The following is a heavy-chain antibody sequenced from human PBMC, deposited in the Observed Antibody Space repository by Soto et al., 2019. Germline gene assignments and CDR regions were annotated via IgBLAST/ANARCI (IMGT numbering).Heavy chain of an antibody. Sequence: PGGSLRLSCAASGFTFGSYWMDWVRQAPGKGLVWVSRINGDGRSTTNADSVKGRFTISRDNAKNTLYLQMNSLRAEDAALYYCAKLGVTTPFDYWGQGTLVTVSS. CDR2: INGDGRST. CDR1: GFTFGSYW. V-gene: IGHV3-74*01. CDR3: AKLGVTTPFDY. D-gene: IGHD3-22*01. J-gene: IGHJ4*02.